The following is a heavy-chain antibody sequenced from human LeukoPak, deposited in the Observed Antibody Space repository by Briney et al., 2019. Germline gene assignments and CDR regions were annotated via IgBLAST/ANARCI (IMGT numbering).Heavy chain of an antibody. V-gene: IGHV4-59*01. CDR3: AREGDTSKFDY. CDR2: IYYSGIA. Sequence: PSETLSLTCTVSGGSIGTYYWSWIWQPPGKGLEWIGYIYYSGIANYKPSLTSRATMSVDTSKNQFSLKLSSVTAADTAVYYCAREGDTSKFDYWGQGTLVTVSP. J-gene: IGHJ4*02. CDR1: GGSIGTYY. D-gene: IGHD2-21*02.